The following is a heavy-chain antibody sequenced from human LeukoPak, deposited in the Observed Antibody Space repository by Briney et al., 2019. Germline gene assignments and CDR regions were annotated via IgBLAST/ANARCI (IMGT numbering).Heavy chain of an antibody. V-gene: IGHV4-59*08. CDR3: ARIYYYGSGSLIHDY. J-gene: IGHJ4*02. CDR1: GGSISSYY. D-gene: IGHD3-10*01. Sequence: SETLSLTCTVSGGSISSYYWSWIRQPPGKGLEWIGYIYYSGSTNYNPSLKSRVTISVDTSKNQFSLKLSSVTAADTAVYYCARIYYYGSGSLIHDYWGQGTLVTVSS. CDR2: IYYSGST.